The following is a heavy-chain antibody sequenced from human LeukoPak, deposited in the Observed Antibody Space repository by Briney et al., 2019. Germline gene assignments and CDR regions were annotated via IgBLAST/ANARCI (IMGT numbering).Heavy chain of an antibody. CDR2: INHSGTT. CDR1: GGSFSGYY. V-gene: IGHV4-34*01. Sequence: PSETLSLTCAVYGGSFSGYYWSWIRQPPGKGLEWIGKINHSGTTNYNPSLKSRVTISVDTSKNQFSLKLSSVTAADTAVHYCASEGYCSSTSCENNWFDPWGQGTLVTVSS. D-gene: IGHD2-2*01. CDR3: ASEGYCSSTSCENNWFDP. J-gene: IGHJ5*02.